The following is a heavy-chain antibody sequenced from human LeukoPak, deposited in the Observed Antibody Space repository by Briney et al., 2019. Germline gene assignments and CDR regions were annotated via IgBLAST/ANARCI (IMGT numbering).Heavy chain of an antibody. Sequence: GGSLRLSCAASGFTFSGYWMTWVRQAPGKGLEWVANIKQDGSEKNYVDSAKGRFTISRDNAKNTLYLQMNSLRAEDTAVYYCARSGGSGWYGDFDYWGQGTLVTVSS. CDR3: ARSGGSGWYGDFDY. CDR2: IKQDGSEK. D-gene: IGHD6-19*01. CDR1: GFTFSGYW. V-gene: IGHV3-7*01. J-gene: IGHJ4*02.